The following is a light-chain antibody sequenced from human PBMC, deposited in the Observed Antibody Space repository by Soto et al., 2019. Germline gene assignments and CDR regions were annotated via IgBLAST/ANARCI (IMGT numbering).Light chain of an antibody. Sequence: QSSLTQPASVSGSPGQSITISCTGTSGDVGGYNYVSWYQQQPGKAPKFMIYDVSNRPSGVSNRFSGSKSGNTASLTISGLQAEDEADYYCCSYTTSNTRQIVFGAGTKVTGL. J-gene: IGLJ1*01. CDR1: SGDVGGYNY. CDR3: CSYTTSNTRQIV. CDR2: DVS. V-gene: IGLV2-14*01.